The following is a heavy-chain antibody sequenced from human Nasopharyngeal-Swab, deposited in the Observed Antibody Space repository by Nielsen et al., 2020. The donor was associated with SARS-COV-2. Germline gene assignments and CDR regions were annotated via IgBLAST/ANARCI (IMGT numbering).Heavy chain of an antibody. V-gene: IGHV4-39*01. CDR3: ASCLGDAFDI. J-gene: IGHJ3*02. Sequence: IRQPPGKGLEWIGSIYYSGSAYYNPSLKSRVTISVDTSKIQFSLKLISVTAADTAVYYCASCLGDAFDIWGQGTMVTVSS. CDR2: IYYSGSA.